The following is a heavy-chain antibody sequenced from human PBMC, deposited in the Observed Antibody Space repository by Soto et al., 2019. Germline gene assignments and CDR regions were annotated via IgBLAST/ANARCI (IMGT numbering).Heavy chain of an antibody. J-gene: IGHJ4*02. V-gene: IGHV3-9*01. CDR1: GFTFDDYA. CDR2: ISWNSGSI. Sequence: EVQLVESGGGLVQPGRSLRLSCAASGFTFDDYAMHWVRQAPGKGLEWVSGISWNSGSIGYADSVKGRFTISRDNAKNSLYLQMNSLRAEDTALYYCAKDVGSPQWLGPFDYWGQGTLVTVSS. D-gene: IGHD6-19*01. CDR3: AKDVGSPQWLGPFDY.